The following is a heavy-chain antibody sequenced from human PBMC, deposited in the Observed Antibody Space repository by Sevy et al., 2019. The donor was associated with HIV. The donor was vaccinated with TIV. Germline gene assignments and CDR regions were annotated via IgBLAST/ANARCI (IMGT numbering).Heavy chain of an antibody. V-gene: IGHV4-31*01. CDR3: ARGQITTIGFDY. D-gene: IGHD1-1*01. CDR1: GDSISSSGYY. CDR2: ILYGGNP. Sequence: SETLSLTCTVSGDSISSSGYYWSWIRQHPGEGLEWIGYILYGGNPYYNPSLKSQLIISLDTSKNQFSLKLSSVTAADTAVYYCARGQITTIGFDYWGQGTLVTVSS. J-gene: IGHJ4*02.